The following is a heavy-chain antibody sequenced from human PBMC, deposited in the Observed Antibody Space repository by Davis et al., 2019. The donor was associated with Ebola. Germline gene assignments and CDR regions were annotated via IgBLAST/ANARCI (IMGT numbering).Heavy chain of an antibody. J-gene: IGHJ4*02. CDR3: AKDGPVPNYYQSSGYSLAIDH. CDR2: ISYYDGSNK. V-gene: IGHV3-30*18. CDR1: GFTFNTYG. Sequence: PGGSLRLSCAASGFTFNTYGMHWVRQAPGKGLDWVAVISYYDGSNKKYGDSVKGRFTISRDNSKNMLYLQMNSLRLEDTAVYHCAKDGPVPNYYQSSGYSLAIDHWGQGTLVTVSS. D-gene: IGHD3-22*01.